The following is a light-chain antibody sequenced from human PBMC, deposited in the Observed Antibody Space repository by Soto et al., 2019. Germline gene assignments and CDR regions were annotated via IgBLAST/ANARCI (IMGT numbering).Light chain of an antibody. J-gene: IGKJ4*01. Sequence: EIVLTQSPATLSLSPGERATLSCRASRGIDTYLAWYQQKRGQAPRLLIYDASNRTTGIPARFSGGGSGTDVTLSIRSLETDDFAVYDCQQRTSWPLTFGGGTKVEIK. CDR2: DAS. CDR1: RGIDTY. CDR3: QQRTSWPLT. V-gene: IGKV3-11*01.